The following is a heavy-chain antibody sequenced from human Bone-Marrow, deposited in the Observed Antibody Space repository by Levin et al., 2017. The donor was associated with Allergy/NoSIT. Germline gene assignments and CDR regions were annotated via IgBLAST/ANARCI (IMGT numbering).Heavy chain of an antibody. CDR1: GYTFTYYY. D-gene: IGHD1-14*01. J-gene: IGHJ6*02. V-gene: IGHV1-2*02. CDR3: ARGITSRGATGYYYYYALDV. Sequence: PGASVKVSCKASGYTFTYYYLHWVRQAPGQGLEWMGWINPNRGATNYAQKFQGRVTITRDTSMNTAYMEMIYLGSDDTAVYYCARGITSRGATGYYYYYALDVWGHGTMVAVS. CDR2: INPNRGAT.